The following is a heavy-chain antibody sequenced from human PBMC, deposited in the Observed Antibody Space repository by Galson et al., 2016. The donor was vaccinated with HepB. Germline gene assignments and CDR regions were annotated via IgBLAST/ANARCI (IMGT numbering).Heavy chain of an antibody. V-gene: IGHV3-23*01. Sequence: SLRLSCAASGFTFSSFVMSWVRQAPGKGLEWVSSISTSGGSTYYADSVKGRFIISRDNSNNTLYLQMNSLRVEDTAIFYCARAVAGRYWYFDLWGRGTLVTVSS. CDR3: ARAVAGRYWYFDL. J-gene: IGHJ2*01. D-gene: IGHD6-19*01. CDR1: GFTFSSFV. CDR2: ISTSGGST.